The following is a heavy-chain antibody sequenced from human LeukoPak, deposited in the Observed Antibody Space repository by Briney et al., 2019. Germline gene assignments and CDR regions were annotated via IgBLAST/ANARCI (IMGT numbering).Heavy chain of an antibody. Sequence: ASVKVSCKASGYTFTSYGISWVRQAPGQGLEWMGWISAYNGNTNYAQKLQGRVTMTTDTSTSTAFIELRSLRSDDTAVYYCARVYQYWSSTSCSSSRVWFDPWGQGTLVTVS. J-gene: IGHJ5*02. CDR1: GYTFTSYG. D-gene: IGHD2-2*01. CDR3: ARVYQYWSSTSCSSSRVWFDP. V-gene: IGHV1-18*01. CDR2: ISAYNGNT.